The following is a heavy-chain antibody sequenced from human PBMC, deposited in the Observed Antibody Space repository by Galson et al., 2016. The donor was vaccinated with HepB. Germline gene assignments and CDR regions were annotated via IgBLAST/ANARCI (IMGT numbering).Heavy chain of an antibody. CDR3: AKSMSVSYYYDSSGYSFDY. CDR2: ISGSGGST. D-gene: IGHD3-22*01. V-gene: IGHV3-23*01. Sequence: SLRLSCAASGFTFSSYAMSWVRQAPGKGLEWVSAISGSGGSTYYADSVKGRFTISRDNSKNTLYLQMNSLRAEDTAVYYRAKSMSVSYYYDSSGYSFDYWGQGTLVTVSS. CDR1: GFTFSSYA. J-gene: IGHJ4*02.